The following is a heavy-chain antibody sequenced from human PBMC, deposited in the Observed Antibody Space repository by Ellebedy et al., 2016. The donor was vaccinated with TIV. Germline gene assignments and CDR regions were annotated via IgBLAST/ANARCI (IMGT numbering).Heavy chain of an antibody. D-gene: IGHD3-16*01. CDR1: GYRFDSYG. J-gene: IGHJ6*02. V-gene: IGHV1-18*01. CDR3: AREVGDGNYYGMDV. Sequence: AASVKVSCKASGYRFDSYGINWARQAPGQGLEWMGWISSYNGHTNYAEHLQGRLTITADSSTSTAYMELRSLRSDDSAVYFCAREVGDGNYYGMDVWGLGTTVTVSS. CDR2: ISSYNGHT.